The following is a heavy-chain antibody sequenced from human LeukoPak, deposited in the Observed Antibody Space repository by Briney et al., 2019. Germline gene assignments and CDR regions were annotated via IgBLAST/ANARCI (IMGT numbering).Heavy chain of an antibody. D-gene: IGHD1-26*01. CDR3: ARAGSGTDNWFDP. CDR1: GGSFSGYY. Sequence: PSETLSLTCAVYGGSFSGYYWSWIRQPPGKGLEWIGEINHSGSTNYNPSLKSRVTISVDTSKNQFSLKLSSVTAADTAVYYCARAGSGTDNWFDPWGQGTLVTVSS. V-gene: IGHV4-34*01. J-gene: IGHJ5*02. CDR2: INHSGST.